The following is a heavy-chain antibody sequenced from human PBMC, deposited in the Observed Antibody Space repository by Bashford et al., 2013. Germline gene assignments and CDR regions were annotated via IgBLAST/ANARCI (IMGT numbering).Heavy chain of an antibody. CDR3: ARALGAMVRGANWFDP. J-gene: IGHJ5*02. CDR2: IYYSGST. D-gene: IGHD3-10*01. CDR1: GDSISSGNYY. V-gene: IGHV4-31*03. Sequence: SSETLSLTCTVSGDSISSGNYYWSWIRQHPGKGLEWIGYIYYSGSTYYNPSLKSRVTISVDTSKNQFSLKLSSVTAADTAVYYCARALGAMVRGANWFDPWGQGTLVTVSS.